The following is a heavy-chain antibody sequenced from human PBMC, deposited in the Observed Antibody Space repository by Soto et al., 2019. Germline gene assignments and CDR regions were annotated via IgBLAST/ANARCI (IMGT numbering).Heavy chain of an antibody. CDR3: ARDRSEGRGYSYGFGYYYYGMDV. CDR2: IFYSGST. J-gene: IGHJ6*02. Sequence: SETLSLTCTVSGGSISSYYWSWIRQPPGKGLEWIGYIFYSGSTNYNPSLKSRVTISVDTSKNQFSLKLTSVTAADTAVYYCARDRSEGRGYSYGFGYYYYGMDVWGQGTTVTVSS. D-gene: IGHD5-18*01. V-gene: IGHV4-59*01. CDR1: GGSISSYY.